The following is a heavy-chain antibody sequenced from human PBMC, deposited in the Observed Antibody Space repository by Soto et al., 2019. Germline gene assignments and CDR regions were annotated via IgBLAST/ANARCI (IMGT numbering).Heavy chain of an antibody. CDR1: GYTFTSYG. V-gene: IGHV1-18*01. CDR2: IRPSIDNK. J-gene: IGHJ4*02. CDR3: PRGGITMMNY. Sequence: ASVKVSCKTSGYTFTSYGISWVRQAPGQGLERMGWIRPSIDNKNYPQNLQGRVTMTPDTSTSTAYMELRSLRSDDTAVYYRPRGGITMMNYWGQVSLVTVGS. D-gene: IGHD3-22*01.